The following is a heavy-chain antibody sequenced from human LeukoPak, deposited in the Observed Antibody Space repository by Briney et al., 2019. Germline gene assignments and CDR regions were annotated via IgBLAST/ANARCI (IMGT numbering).Heavy chain of an antibody. Sequence: SETLSLTCTVSGDSISSSTFYWGWIRQPPGKGLEWIGSIYYSGSTYYTPSLKSRVTVSVDTSKNHFSLKLTSVTDADTAVYYCARHVGVWSGSNWFDPWGQGTLVTVSS. J-gene: IGHJ5*02. CDR3: ARHVGVWSGSNWFDP. D-gene: IGHD3-3*01. CDR2: IYYSGST. V-gene: IGHV4-39*01. CDR1: GDSISSSTFY.